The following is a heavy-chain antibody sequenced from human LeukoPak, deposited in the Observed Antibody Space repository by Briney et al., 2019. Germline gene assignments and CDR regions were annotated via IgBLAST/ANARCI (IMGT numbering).Heavy chain of an antibody. CDR2: IYPGDSDT. V-gene: IGHV5-51*01. J-gene: IGHJ4*02. CDR1: GYSFTSYW. Sequence: GESLKISCKGSGYSFTSYWIGWVRQMPGKCLEWMGIIYPGDSDTRYSPSFQGQVTISADKSISTAYLQWSSLKASDTAMYYCARLPLHYYYDSSGYYYDYWGQGTLVTVSS. CDR3: ARLPLHYYYDSSGYYYDY. D-gene: IGHD3-22*01.